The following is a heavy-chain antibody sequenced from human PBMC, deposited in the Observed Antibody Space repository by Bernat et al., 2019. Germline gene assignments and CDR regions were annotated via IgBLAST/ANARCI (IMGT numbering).Heavy chain of an antibody. D-gene: IGHD3-10*01. CDR1: GFTFSSYS. CDR2: ISSSSSTI. J-gene: IGHJ3*02. Sequence: EVQLVESGGGLVQPGGSLRLSCAASGFTFSSYSMNWVRQAPGKGLEWVSYISSSSSTIYYADSVKGRFTISRDNAKNSLYLQTNSLRAEDTAVYYCARDDGSITRSAFDIWGQGTMVTVSS. CDR3: ARDDGSITRSAFDI. V-gene: IGHV3-48*01.